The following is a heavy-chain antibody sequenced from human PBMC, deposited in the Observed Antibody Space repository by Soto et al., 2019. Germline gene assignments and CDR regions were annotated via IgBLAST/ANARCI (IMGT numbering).Heavy chain of an antibody. V-gene: IGHV4-31*03. CDR3: ARDPSIAYYYGMDV. D-gene: IGHD6-13*01. J-gene: IGHJ6*02. Sequence: QVQLQESGPGLVKPSQTLSLTCSVSGGSISSGGYYWNWIRQHPGKGLEWIGYIYYSGSTYYNPSLKSRVTISVDTSKNQFSLKLSSVTAADTAVYYCARDPSIAYYYGMDVWGQGTTVTVSS. CDR2: IYYSGST. CDR1: GGSISSGGYY.